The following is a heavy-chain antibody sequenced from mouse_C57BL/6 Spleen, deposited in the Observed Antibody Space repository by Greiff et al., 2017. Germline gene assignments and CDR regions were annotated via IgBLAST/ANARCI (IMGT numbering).Heavy chain of an antibody. Sequence: VMLVESGPGLVAPSPSLSITCTVSGFSLTSYGVSWVRQPPGQGLEWLGVIWGAGSTNYHSALLSRLGISKDNSKRQVLLKLNSPQTDDTATYYCAKPRCGNYDAMDYWGQGTAVTVSS. CDR1: GFSLTSYG. V-gene: IGHV2-3*01. D-gene: IGHD2-1*01. J-gene: IGHJ4*01. CDR2: IWGAGST. CDR3: AKPRCGNYDAMDY.